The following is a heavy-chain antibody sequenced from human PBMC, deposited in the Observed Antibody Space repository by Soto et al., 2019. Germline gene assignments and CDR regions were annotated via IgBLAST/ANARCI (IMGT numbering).Heavy chain of an antibody. CDR1: GFTFSSYA. J-gene: IGHJ6*02. D-gene: IGHD2-8*01. CDR2: ISYDGSNK. V-gene: IGHV3-30-3*01. Sequence: PGGSLRLSCAASGFTFSSYAMHWVRQAPGKGLEWVAVISYDGSNKYYADSVKGRFTISRDNSKNTLYLQMNSLRAEDTAVYYCARDGRTNGVCYTVSPYYYYGMDVWGQGTTVTVSS. CDR3: ARDGRTNGVCYTVSPYYYYGMDV.